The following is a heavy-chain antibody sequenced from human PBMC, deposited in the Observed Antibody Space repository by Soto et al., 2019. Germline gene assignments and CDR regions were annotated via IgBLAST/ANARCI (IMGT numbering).Heavy chain of an antibody. Sequence: SVKVSCKASGGTFSSYTISWVRQAPGQGLEWMGRIIPILGIANYAQKFQGRVTITADKSTSTAYMELSSLRSEDTAVYYCARDLHDYDFWSGYLQYYYYYMDVWGKGTTVTVSS. CDR2: IIPILGIA. CDR1: GGTFSSYT. CDR3: ARDLHDYDFWSGYLQYYYYYMDV. V-gene: IGHV1-69*04. D-gene: IGHD3-3*01. J-gene: IGHJ6*03.